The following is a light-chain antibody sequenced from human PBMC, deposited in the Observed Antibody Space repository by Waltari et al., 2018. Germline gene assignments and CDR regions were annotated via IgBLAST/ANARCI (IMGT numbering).Light chain of an antibody. J-gene: IGLJ3*02. CDR2: DVI. V-gene: IGLV2-14*03. CDR1: STDIGGYVY. CDR3: CSYTSASTLGV. Sequence: QSALTQPASVSGSPGQSITISCTGTSTDIGGYVYVSWYYQYPVKAPKLVIYDVIYRPSVSPNRFSGSKSGHPASLNILGLQAEYEAKYYCCSYTSASTLGVFGGGTKLTVV.